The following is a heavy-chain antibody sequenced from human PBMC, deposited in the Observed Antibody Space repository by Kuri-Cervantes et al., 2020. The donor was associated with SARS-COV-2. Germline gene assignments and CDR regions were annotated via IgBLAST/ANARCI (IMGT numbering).Heavy chain of an antibody. Sequence: GESLKISCAASGFTFSDYYMSWIRQAPGKGLEWVSYISSSGSTIYYADSVKGRSTISRDNAKNSLYLQMNSLRAEDTAVYYCASPQPSGYSYGHDAFDIWGQGTMVTVSS. CDR1: GFTFSDYY. CDR3: ASPQPSGYSYGHDAFDI. D-gene: IGHD5-18*01. CDR2: ISSSGSTI. J-gene: IGHJ3*02. V-gene: IGHV3-11*04.